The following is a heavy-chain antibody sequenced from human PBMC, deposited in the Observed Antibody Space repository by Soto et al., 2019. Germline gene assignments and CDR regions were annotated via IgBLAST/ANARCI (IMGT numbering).Heavy chain of an antibody. V-gene: IGHV1-69*02. CDR1: GGTFSSYT. J-gene: IGHJ1*01. D-gene: IGHD3-22*01. Sequence: QVQLVQSGAAVKKPGSSVKVSCKASGGTFSSYTISWVRQAPGQGLEWMGRIIPILGIANYAQKFQGRVTITVDKSTSTAYMELSSLRSEDTAVYYCARETDTMIVEHWGQGTLVTVSS. CDR2: IIPILGIA. CDR3: ARETDTMIVEH.